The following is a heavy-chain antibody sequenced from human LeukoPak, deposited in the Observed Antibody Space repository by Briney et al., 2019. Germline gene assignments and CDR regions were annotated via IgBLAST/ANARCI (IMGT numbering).Heavy chain of an antibody. J-gene: IGHJ3*01. CDR1: GFAVSSFF. CDR2: ISSSSSYI. D-gene: IGHD1-14*01. V-gene: IGHV3-21*01. CDR3: ARGAVGMSGRIGDAFDL. Sequence: PGGSLRLSCAASGFAVSSFFMSWVRQAPGKGLEWVSSISSSSSYIYFADSVKGRFTISRDNAKNSLYLQMNSLRAEDTAVYYCARGAVGMSGRIGDAFDLWGQGTRVTVSS.